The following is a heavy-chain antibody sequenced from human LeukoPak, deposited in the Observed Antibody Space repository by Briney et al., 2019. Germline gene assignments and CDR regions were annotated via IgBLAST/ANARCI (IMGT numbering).Heavy chain of an antibody. CDR1: GFTFSHYA. V-gene: IGHV3-30*04. CDR2: MPYDGSNI. D-gene: IGHD2-15*01. CDR3: ARDRCGSCRGYHFDC. Sequence: GGSLRLSCAASGFTFSHYAMHWVRQAPGKALEWVAVMPYDGSNIYYADSVKGRFTISGENSKNTLYLQMNSLRDEDTAMYYCARDRCGSCRGYHFDCWGQGTLVTVSS. J-gene: IGHJ4*02.